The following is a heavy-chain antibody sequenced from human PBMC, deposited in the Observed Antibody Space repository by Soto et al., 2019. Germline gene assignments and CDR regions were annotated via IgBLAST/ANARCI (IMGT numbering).Heavy chain of an antibody. J-gene: IGHJ4*02. CDR2: ISAYNGNT. CDR1: GYTFTSYG. CDR3: AKATGYSCSWSFDY. D-gene: IGHD6-13*01. V-gene: IGHV1-18*01. Sequence: ASVKVSCKASGYTFTSYGISWVRQAPGQGLEWMGWISAYNGNTNYAQKLQGRVTMTTDTSTSTAYMELRSLRSDDTAVYYCAKATGYSCSWSFDYWGQGTLVTVSS.